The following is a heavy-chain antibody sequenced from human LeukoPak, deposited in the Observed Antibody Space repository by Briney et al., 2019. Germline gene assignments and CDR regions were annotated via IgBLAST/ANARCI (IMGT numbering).Heavy chain of an antibody. D-gene: IGHD3-3*01. CDR1: GGSFSGYY. Sequence: PSENLSLTCAVYGGSFSGYYWSWIRQPPGKGLEWIGEINHSGSTNYNPSLKSRVTISVDTSKNQFSLKLSSVTAADTAVYYCARPGRITIFGVARAWYFDLWGRGTLVTVSS. V-gene: IGHV4-34*01. CDR2: INHSGST. CDR3: ARPGRITIFGVARAWYFDL. J-gene: IGHJ2*01.